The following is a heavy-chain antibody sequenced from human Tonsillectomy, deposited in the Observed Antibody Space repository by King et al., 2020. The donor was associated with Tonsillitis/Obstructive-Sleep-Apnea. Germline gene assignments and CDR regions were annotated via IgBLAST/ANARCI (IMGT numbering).Heavy chain of an antibody. CDR2: ISYDGSNK. D-gene: IGHD5-12*01. V-gene: IGHV3-30*04. Sequence: VQLVESGGGVVQPGRSLRLSCAASGFNFSSYTMHWVRQAPGKGLEWVAVISYDGSNKYYADSVKGRFTISRDNSKNTLYLQMNSLRAEDTAVYYCAGGGGYSGSLFASGGQGTLATVSS. J-gene: IGHJ4*02. CDR1: GFNFSSYT. CDR3: AGGGGYSGSLFAS.